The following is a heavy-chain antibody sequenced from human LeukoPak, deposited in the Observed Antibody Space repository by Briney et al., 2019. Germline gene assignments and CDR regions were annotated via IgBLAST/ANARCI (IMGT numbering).Heavy chain of an antibody. CDR1: GFTFSSYA. D-gene: IGHD6-13*01. Sequence: GGSLRLSCAASGFTFSSYAMSWVRQAPGKGLEWVSAISGSGGSTYYADSVKGRFTISRDNSKNTLYLQMNSLRAEDTGVYYCAKGDRSSWYAFDYWGQGTLVTVSS. J-gene: IGHJ4*02. CDR2: ISGSGGST. V-gene: IGHV3-23*01. CDR3: AKGDRSSWYAFDY.